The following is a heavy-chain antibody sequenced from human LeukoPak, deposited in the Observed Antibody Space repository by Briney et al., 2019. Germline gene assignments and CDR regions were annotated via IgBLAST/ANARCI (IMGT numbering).Heavy chain of an antibody. CDR1: GYTFTSYG. CDR2: ISAYNGNT. V-gene: IGHV1-18*01. CDR3: ARESFDDSSGYYPPDY. J-gene: IGHJ4*02. Sequence: EAPVKVSCKASGYTFTSYGISWVRQAPGQGLEWMGWISAYNGNTNYAQKLQGRVTMTTDTSTSTAYMELRSLRSDDTAVYYCARESFDDSSGYYPPDYWGQGTLVTVSS. D-gene: IGHD3-22*01.